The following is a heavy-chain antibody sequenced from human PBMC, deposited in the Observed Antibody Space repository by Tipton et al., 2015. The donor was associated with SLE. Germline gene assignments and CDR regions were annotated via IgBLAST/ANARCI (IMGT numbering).Heavy chain of an antibody. J-gene: IGHJ4*01. D-gene: IGHD3-22*01. CDR2: INHSGST. Sequence: TPSLTCAVYGGPFSGYYWSWIRQPPGKGLEWIGEINHSGSTNYNPSLKSRVTISVDTSKNQFSLKLSSVTAADTAVYYCAREGYYDNSGYYPLFDSWGQGILVTVSS. CDR3: AREGYYDNSGYYPLFDS. V-gene: IGHV4-34*01. CDR1: GGPFSGYY.